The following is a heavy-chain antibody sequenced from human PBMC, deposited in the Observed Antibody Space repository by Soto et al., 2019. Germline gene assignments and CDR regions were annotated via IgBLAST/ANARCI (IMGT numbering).Heavy chain of an antibody. CDR3: ARQEGLDSSGYYPTQYFHH. CDR1: GFTFSSYG. D-gene: IGHD3-22*01. J-gene: IGHJ1*01. Sequence: QVQLVESGGGVVQPGKSLRLSCAASGFTFSSYGMHWVRQAPGKGLEWVAAISYDGSNKYYADSVKGRFTISRDNSQNALDLQMNSRRADDTAVFYYARQEGLDSSGYYPTQYFHHWGQGTLVTVSS. CDR2: ISYDGSNK. V-gene: IGHV3-30*03.